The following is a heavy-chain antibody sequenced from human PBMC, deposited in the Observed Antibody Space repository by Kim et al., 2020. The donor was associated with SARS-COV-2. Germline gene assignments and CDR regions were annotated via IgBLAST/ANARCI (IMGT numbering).Heavy chain of an antibody. CDR3: ARHRRPLTSGSYHTGYYFDY. CDR2: IYYSGST. J-gene: IGHJ4*02. V-gene: IGHV4-39*01. Sequence: SETLSLTCTVSGGSISSSSYYWGWIRQPPGKGLEWIGSIYYSGSTYYNPSLKSRVTISVDTSKNQFSLKLSSVTAADTAVYYCARHRRPLTSGSYHTGYYFDYWGQGTLVTVSS. CDR1: GGSISSSSYY. D-gene: IGHD1-26*01.